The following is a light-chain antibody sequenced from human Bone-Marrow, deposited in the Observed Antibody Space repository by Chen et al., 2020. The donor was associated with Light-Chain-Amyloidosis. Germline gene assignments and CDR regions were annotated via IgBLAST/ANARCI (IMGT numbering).Light chain of an antibody. CDR2: DDS. CDR3: QVWDRSSDRPV. J-gene: IGLJ3*02. V-gene: IGLV3-21*02. CDR1: NIGSTR. Sequence: SSVLTQPSSVSVAPGQTATIACGGNNIGSTRVHWYQQTPGQAPLLVVSDDSDRPSGVPERLSGSNSGNTATLTISRVAAGDEADDYCQVWDRSSDRPVFGGGTKLTVL.